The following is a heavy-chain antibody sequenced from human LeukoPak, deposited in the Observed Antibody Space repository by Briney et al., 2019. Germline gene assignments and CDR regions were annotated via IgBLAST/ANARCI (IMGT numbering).Heavy chain of an antibody. CDR2: ISWNSGSI. CDR1: GFTFDDYA. D-gene: IGHD2-15*01. J-gene: IGHJ3*02. Sequence: AGRSLRLSCAASGFTFDDYAMHWVRQAPEKGLEWVSGISWNSGSIGYADSVKGRFTISRDDAKNSLYLQMNSLRAEDMALYYCAKDMVVVAATYAFDIWGQGTMVTVSS. V-gene: IGHV3-9*03. CDR3: AKDMVVVAATYAFDI.